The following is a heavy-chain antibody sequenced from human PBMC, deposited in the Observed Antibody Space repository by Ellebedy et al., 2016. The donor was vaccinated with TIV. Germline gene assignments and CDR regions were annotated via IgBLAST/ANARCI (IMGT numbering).Heavy chain of an antibody. CDR1: GYTFTGYY. D-gene: IGHD4-23*01. CDR2: INPNSGGT. V-gene: IGHV1-2*02. CDR3: AREGGGAAGGKNFDY. J-gene: IGHJ4*02. Sequence: ASVKVSXKASGYTFTGYYMHWVRQAPGQGLEWMGWINPNSGGTNYAQKFQGRVTMTRDTSISTAYMELSRLRSDDTAVYYCAREGGGAAGGKNFDYWGQGTLVTVSS.